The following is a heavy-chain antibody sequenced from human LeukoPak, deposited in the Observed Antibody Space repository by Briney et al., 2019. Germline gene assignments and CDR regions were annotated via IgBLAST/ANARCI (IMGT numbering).Heavy chain of an antibody. Sequence: ASVKVSCKASGGTYSSYAISWVRQAPGQGLEWMGRIIPILGIANYAQKFQGRVTITADKSTSTAYMELSSLRSEDTAVYYCARDEGLEPNYWGQGTLVTVSS. V-gene: IGHV1-69*04. J-gene: IGHJ4*02. CDR2: IIPILGIA. D-gene: IGHD1-1*01. CDR3: ARDEGLEPNY. CDR1: GGTYSSYA.